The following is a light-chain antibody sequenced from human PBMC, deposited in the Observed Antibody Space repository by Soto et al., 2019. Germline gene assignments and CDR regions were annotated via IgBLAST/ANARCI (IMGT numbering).Light chain of an antibody. CDR2: GAS. CDR3: QQYNNWPWT. V-gene: IGKV3-15*01. CDR1: QSVSNY. Sequence: EIVLTQSPATLSLSPGERATLSCRASQSVSNYLAWYQQKPGQAPRLLIYGASTRATGIPARFSGSGSGTEFTLTISSLQSEDFAVYYCQQYNNWPWTFGQGTNVDIK. J-gene: IGKJ1*01.